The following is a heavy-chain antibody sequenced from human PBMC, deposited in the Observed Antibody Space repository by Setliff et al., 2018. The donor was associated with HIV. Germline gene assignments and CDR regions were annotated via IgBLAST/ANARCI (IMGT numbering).Heavy chain of an antibody. CDR1: GGSISSYS. CDR3: ARIRGSGFDAFDI. Sequence: SETLSLTCTVSGGSISSYSWSWIRQPAGKGLEWIGRIYTDGRTNNNPSLKSRVTISKDTSKNQVVLTMTNMDPVDTATYYCARIRGSGFDAFDIWGQGTMVTVSS. V-gene: IGHV4-4*07. D-gene: IGHD3-22*01. J-gene: IGHJ3*02. CDR2: IYTDGRT.